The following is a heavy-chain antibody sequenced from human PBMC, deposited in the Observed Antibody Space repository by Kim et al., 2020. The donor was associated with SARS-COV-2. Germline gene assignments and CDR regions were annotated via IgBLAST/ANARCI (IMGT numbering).Heavy chain of an antibody. CDR1: GYTLTEVS. J-gene: IGHJ3*01. D-gene: IGHD6-13*01. CDR3: ATEESIVAAGGDAFDV. V-gene: IGHV1-24*01. CDR2: LDPEDGQK. Sequence: ASVKVSCKVSGYTLTEVSMHWVRQTPGKGLEWMGGLDPEDGQKIYAQKFQGRVTMTEDTTTNTAYMELSGLTSEDTAVYYCATEESIVAAGGDAFDVWGQGTMVTVSS.